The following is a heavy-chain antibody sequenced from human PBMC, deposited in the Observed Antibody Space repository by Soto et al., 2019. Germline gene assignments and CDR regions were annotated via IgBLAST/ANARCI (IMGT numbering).Heavy chain of an antibody. V-gene: IGHV5-10-1*01. CDR1: GYSFTSYW. Sequence: GESLKISCKGSGYSFTSYWISWVRQMPGKGLEWMGRIDPSDSYTNYSPSFQGHVTISADKSISTAYLQWSSLKASDTAMYYCARVRWQTNYYYYGMDVWGQGTTVTVSS. J-gene: IGHJ6*02. CDR3: ARVRWQTNYYYYGMDV. CDR2: IDPSDSYT. D-gene: IGHD2-15*01.